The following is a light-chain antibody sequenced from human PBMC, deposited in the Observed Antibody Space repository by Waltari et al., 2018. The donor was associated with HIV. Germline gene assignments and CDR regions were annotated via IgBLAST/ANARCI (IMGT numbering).Light chain of an antibody. CDR3: QQYDTWPPKT. CDR1: QNIGTN. J-gene: IGKJ1*01. CDR2: GAS. Sequence: EIVMTQSPATLSVSPGERATLSCRASQNIGTNLAWYQQKPGQAPRLLSYGASTRATGIPASFSGSGAGTEFTLAISSLQAEDFAVYYCQQYDTWPPKTFGQGTKVEIK. V-gene: IGKV3-15*01.